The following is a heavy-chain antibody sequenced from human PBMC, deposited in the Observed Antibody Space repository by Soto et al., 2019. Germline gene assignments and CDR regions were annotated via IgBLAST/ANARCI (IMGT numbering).Heavy chain of an antibody. J-gene: IGHJ4*02. V-gene: IGHV1-46*03. CDR2: INTSGGST. Sequence: ASVKVSCKASGYTFTSSYMHWVRQAHEQGIEWMGIINTSGGSTTYAQKFQGRVTMTRDTSTSTVYMELSSLRFEDTAVYYCARDPGGDSNYFDYWGQGTLVTVSS. D-gene: IGHD2-21*02. CDR3: ARDPGGDSNYFDY. CDR1: GYTFTSSY.